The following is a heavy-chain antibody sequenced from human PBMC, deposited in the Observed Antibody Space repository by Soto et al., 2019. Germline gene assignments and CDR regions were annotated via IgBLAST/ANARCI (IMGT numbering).Heavy chain of an antibody. D-gene: IGHD6-19*01. V-gene: IGHV3-30*18. J-gene: IGHJ4*02. CDR3: AKDPGIAVAGLLYDFDY. CDR1: GFTFSSYG. CDR2: ISYDGSNK. Sequence: QVQLVESGGGVVQPGRSLRLSCAASGFTFSSYGMHWVRQAPGKGLAWVAVISYDGSNKYYADSVKGRFTISRDNSKNTLYLQMNSLRAEDTAVYYCAKDPGIAVAGLLYDFDYWGQGTLVTVSS.